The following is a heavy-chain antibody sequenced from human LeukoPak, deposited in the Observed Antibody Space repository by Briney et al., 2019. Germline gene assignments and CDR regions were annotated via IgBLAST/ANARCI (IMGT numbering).Heavy chain of an antibody. Sequence: SVKVSCKASGGTFSSYAISWVRQAPGQGLEWMGGIIPIFGTANYAQKFQGRVTITADESTSTAYMELSSLRSEDTAVYYCARDFEDITIFGVVISMDVWGKGTTVTVSS. J-gene: IGHJ6*03. CDR1: GGTFSSYA. D-gene: IGHD3-3*01. CDR3: ARDFEDITIFGVVISMDV. CDR2: IIPIFGTA. V-gene: IGHV1-69*13.